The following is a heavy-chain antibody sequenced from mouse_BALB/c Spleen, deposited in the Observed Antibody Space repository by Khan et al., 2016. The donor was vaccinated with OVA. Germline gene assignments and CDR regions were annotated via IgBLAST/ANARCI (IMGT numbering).Heavy chain of an antibody. CDR2: IYPGSDNT. V-gene: IGHV1-77*01. Sequence: VQLQESGAELARPGASVKLSCKASGYTFTDYYINWVKQRTGQGLEWIGEIYPGSDNTYYNEKFKGKATLTADKSSSTAYMQLSSLTSEDSAVYFCTSGGLRRAMDYWGQGTSVTVSS. J-gene: IGHJ4*01. CDR1: GYTFTDYY. CDR3: TSGGLRRAMDY. D-gene: IGHD2-4*01.